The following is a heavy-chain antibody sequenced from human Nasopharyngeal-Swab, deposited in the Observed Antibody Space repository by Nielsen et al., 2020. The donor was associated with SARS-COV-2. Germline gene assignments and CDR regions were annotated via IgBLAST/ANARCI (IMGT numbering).Heavy chain of an antibody. Sequence: VRQMPGKGLEWVSYISSSSSTIYYADSVKGRFTISRDNAKNSLYLQMNSLRDEDTAVYYCARAPIYSYGYDYYGMDVWGQGTTATVSS. J-gene: IGHJ6*02. CDR3: ARAPIYSYGYDYYGMDV. V-gene: IGHV3-48*02. CDR2: ISSSSSTI. D-gene: IGHD5-18*01.